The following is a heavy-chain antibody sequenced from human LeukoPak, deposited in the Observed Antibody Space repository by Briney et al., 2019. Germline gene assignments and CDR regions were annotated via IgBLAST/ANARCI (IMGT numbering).Heavy chain of an antibody. Sequence: SETLSLTCAVYGASFSDSCWSWIRQSPEKGLEWIGEINNSGSTSYNPSLNSRVIMSVDRSKNQFSLRLTSVTAADTAVYYCARGRYGPRLGNWGQGTLVTVSS. V-gene: IGHV4-34*01. D-gene: IGHD3-16*01. J-gene: IGHJ4*02. CDR3: ARGRYGPRLGN. CDR2: INNSGST. CDR1: GASFSDSC.